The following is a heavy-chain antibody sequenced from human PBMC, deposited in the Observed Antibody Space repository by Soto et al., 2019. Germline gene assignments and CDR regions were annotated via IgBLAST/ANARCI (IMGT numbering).Heavy chain of an antibody. J-gene: IGHJ5*02. CDR3: AGGRRPIVVVVAATSDGYWFDP. D-gene: IGHD2-15*01. CDR1: GGSISSYY. CDR2: INHSGST. V-gene: IGHV4-34*01. Sequence: SETLSLTCTVPGGSISSYYWSWIRQPPGKGLEWIGEINHSGSTNYNPSLKSRVTISVDTSKNQFSLKLSSVTAADTAVYYCAGGRRPIVVVVAATSDGYWFDPWGQGTLVTVSS.